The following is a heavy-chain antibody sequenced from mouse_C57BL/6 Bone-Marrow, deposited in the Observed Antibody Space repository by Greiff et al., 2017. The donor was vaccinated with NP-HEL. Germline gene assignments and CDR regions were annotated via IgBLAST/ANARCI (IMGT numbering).Heavy chain of an antibody. Sequence: QVQLQQPGAELVKPGASVKLSCKASGYTFTSYWMHWVKQRPGRGLEWIGRIDPNSGGTKYNEKFKSKATLTVDKPSSTAYMQLSSLTSEDSAVYYCGRGRTTVVANGVFHWYFDVWGTGTTVTVSS. CDR2: IDPNSGGT. CDR3: GRGRTTVVANGVFHWYFDV. D-gene: IGHD1-1*01. V-gene: IGHV1-72*01. CDR1: GYTFTSYW. J-gene: IGHJ1*03.